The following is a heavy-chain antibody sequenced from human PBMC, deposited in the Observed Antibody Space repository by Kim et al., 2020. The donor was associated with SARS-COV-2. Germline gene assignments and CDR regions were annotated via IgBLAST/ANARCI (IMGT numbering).Heavy chain of an antibody. CDR1: GYSISSGYY. J-gene: IGHJ4*02. CDR3: ARDSSYGDHERFGY. D-gene: IGHD4-17*01. Sequence: SETLSLTCTVSGYSISSGYYWGWIRQPPGKGLEWIGSIYHSGSTYYNPSLKSRVTISVDTSKNQFSLKLSSVTAADTAVYYCARDSSYGDHERFGYWGQG. V-gene: IGHV4-38-2*02. CDR2: IYHSGST.